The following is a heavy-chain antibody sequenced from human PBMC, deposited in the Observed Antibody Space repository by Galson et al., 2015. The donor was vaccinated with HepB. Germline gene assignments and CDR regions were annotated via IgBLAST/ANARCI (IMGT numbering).Heavy chain of an antibody. CDR3: ATRASIAARPLYFDY. J-gene: IGHJ4*02. CDR2: IKQDGSEK. Sequence: SLRLSCAASGFTFSSYWMSWVRQAPGKGLEWVANIKQDGSEKYYVDSVKGRFTISRDNAKNSLYLQMNSPIAEDTAVYYCATRASIAARPLYFDYWGQVTLVTVSS. D-gene: IGHD6-6*01. CDR1: GFTFSSYW. V-gene: IGHV3-7*03.